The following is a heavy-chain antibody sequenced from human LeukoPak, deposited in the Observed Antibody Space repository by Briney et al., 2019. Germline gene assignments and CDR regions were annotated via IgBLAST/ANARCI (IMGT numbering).Heavy chain of an antibody. CDR1: GFTSSSYW. CDR2: ISGDGTAR. J-gene: IGHJ5*02. Sequence: GRSLRLSCAASGFTSSSYWMHWVRQVPGKGLVWVSRISGDGTARNYADSVKGRFTISRDDAKNTVDLQMNSLRGEDTAVYYCVRGRGSYGWFDPWGQGTLVTVSS. V-gene: IGHV3-74*01. D-gene: IGHD3-10*01. CDR3: VRGRGSYGWFDP.